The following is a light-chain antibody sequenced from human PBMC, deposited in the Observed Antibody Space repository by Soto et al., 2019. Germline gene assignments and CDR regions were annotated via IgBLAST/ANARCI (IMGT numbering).Light chain of an antibody. J-gene: IGLJ1*01. Sequence: QSALTQPASVSGSPGQSITISCTGTSSDVGGYNYVSWYQQHPGKAPKLMIYDVSNRPSGVSNRFSGSKSGNTASLTISGLQAEDRGYFYWRSYTSSHPPYVFGTGTKLTVL. CDR1: SSDVGGYNY. V-gene: IGLV2-14*03. CDR3: RSYTSSHPPYV. CDR2: DVS.